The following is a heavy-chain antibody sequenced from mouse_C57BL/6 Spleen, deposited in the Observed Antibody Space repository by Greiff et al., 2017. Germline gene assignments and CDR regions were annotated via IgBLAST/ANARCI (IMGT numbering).Heavy chain of an antibody. J-gene: IGHJ3*01. D-gene: IGHD1-1*01. CDR3: ARGDYYDRTLFAY. V-gene: IGHV1-22*01. CDR2: INPNNGGT. Sequence: VQLQQSGPELVKPGASVKMSCKASGYTFTDYNMHWVKQSHGKSLEWIGYINPNNGGTSYNQKFKGKATLTVNKSSSTAYMELRSLTSEDSAVYYCARGDYYDRTLFAYWGQGTLVTVSA. CDR1: GYTFTDYN.